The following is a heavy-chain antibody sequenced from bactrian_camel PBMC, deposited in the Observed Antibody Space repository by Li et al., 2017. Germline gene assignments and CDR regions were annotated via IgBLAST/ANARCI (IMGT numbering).Heavy chain of an antibody. J-gene: IGHJ6*01. CDR3: AKGPGYYSEWDA. CDR1: GFTFRSYA. D-gene: IGHD4*01. CDR2: INSGGRST. V-gene: IGHV3S31*01. Sequence: QLVESGEGLVQPGGSLRLSCAASGFTFRSYAMNWVRQAPGKGLEWISSINSGGRSTYYADSVKGRFTVSRINAYNTLHLQLSRLKPEDTAIYYCAKGPGYYSEWDAWGQGTQVTVS.